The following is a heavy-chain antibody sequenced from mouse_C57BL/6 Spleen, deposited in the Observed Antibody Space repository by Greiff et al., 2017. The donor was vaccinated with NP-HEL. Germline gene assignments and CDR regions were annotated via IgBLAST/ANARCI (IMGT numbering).Heavy chain of an antibody. V-gene: IGHV5-17*01. J-gene: IGHJ4*01. CDR1: GFTFSDYG. Sequence: EVMLVESGGGLVKPGGSLKLSCAASGFTFSDYGMHWVRQAPEKGLEWVAYISSGSSTIYYADTVKGRFTISRDNAKNTLFLQMTRLRSEDTAMYYCARPYGSSYRNAMDYWGQGTSVTVSS. CDR2: ISSGSSTI. D-gene: IGHD1-1*01. CDR3: ARPYGSSYRNAMDY.